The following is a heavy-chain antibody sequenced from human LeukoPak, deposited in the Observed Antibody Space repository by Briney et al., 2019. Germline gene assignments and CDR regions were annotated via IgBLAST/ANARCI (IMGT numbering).Heavy chain of an antibody. V-gene: IGHV1-46*01. CDR3: SRALYYGDSSTEYGMDV. CDR1: GYTFTSYY. Sequence: ASVKVSCKASGYTFTSYYMHWGRQAPGQGLEWRGIVNPSGGSTSYAQKFQGRGTMTRDTATSTVYMELSSLRSEDTAVYYCSRALYYGDSSTEYGMDVWGQGTTVTVSS. J-gene: IGHJ6*02. CDR2: VNPSGGST. D-gene: IGHD4-17*01.